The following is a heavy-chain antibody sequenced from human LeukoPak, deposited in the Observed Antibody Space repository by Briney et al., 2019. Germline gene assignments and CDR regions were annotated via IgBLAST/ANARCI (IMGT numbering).Heavy chain of an antibody. CDR2: ISSSGSTI. V-gene: IGHV3-11*04. J-gene: IGHJ4*02. CDR1: GFTFSDYY. Sequence: GGSLRLSCAASGFTFSDYYMSWIRQAPGKGLEWVSYISSSGSTIYYAASVKGRFTISRDSAKNSLYLQMNGLRGEDTAIYYCARGPKTSFDYWGQGTLVTVSS. CDR3: ARGPKTSFDY.